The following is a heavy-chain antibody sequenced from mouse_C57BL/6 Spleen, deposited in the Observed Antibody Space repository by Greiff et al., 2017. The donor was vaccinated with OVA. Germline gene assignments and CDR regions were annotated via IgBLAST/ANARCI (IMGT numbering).Heavy chain of an antibody. CDR2: IDPSDSYT. D-gene: IGHD3-2*02. CDR1: GYTFTSYW. CDR3: ARYSSGYNYAMDY. V-gene: IGHV1-69*01. J-gene: IGHJ4*01. Sequence: QVHVKQPGAELVMPGASVKLSCKASGYTFTSYWMHWVKQRPGQGLEWIGEIDPSDSYTNYNQKFKGKSTLTVDKSSSTAYMQLSSLTSEDSAVYYCARYSSGYNYAMDYWGQGTSVTVSS.